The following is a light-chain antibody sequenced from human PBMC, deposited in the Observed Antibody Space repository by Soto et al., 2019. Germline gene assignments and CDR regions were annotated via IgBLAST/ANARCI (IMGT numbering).Light chain of an antibody. Sequence: DIQMAQSPSSLSASVGDRIIITCRASQNINTYLNCYQQKPGKAPNLLIYVASSLQSGVPPRFSGSGSGTDFTLTISSLQPEDFATYYCQQSSNIPLTFGQGTRLEIK. V-gene: IGKV1-39*01. CDR3: QQSSNIPLT. J-gene: IGKJ5*01. CDR1: QNINTY. CDR2: VAS.